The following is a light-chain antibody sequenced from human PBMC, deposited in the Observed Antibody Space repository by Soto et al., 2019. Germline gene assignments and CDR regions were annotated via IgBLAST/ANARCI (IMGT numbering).Light chain of an antibody. CDR3: QQFNVWHRT. J-gene: IGKJ1*01. CDR2: GAS. CDR1: QSVSSSN. V-gene: IGKV3-15*01. Sequence: EIVLTQSPGTLCLSPGERATLSCRASQSVSSSNLAWYQQKPGQAPRLLIYGASTRATDIPARFSGSGSGTEFALTINSLQSEDFAVYFCQQFNVWHRTFGQGTKVDI.